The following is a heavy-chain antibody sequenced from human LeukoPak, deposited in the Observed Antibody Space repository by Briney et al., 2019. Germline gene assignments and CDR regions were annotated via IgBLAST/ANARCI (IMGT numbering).Heavy chain of an antibody. V-gene: IGHV1-18*01. CDR1: GYTFTSYG. CDR3: AREYNVVPAAMPGYYYGMDV. Sequence: ASVKVSCKASGYTFTSYGISWVRQAPGQGLEWMGWISAYNGNTNYAQKLQGRVTMTTDTSTSTAYMELRSLRSDDTAVYYCAREYNVVPAAMPGYYYGMDVWGQGTTVTVSS. D-gene: IGHD2-2*01. CDR2: ISAYNGNT. J-gene: IGHJ6*02.